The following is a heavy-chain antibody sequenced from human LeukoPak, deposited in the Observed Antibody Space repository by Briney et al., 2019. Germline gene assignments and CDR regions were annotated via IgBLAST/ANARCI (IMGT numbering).Heavy chain of an antibody. V-gene: IGHV4-61*01. CDR1: GYSISSGYY. CDR3: ARDTRGDILTGAHAFDI. J-gene: IGHJ3*02. Sequence: MASETLSLTCTVSGYSISSGYYWSWIRQPPGKGLEWIGYIYYSGSTNYKSSLKSRVTISVDTSKNQFSLKLSSVTAADTAVYYCARDTRGDILTGAHAFDIWGQGTMVTVSS. CDR2: IYYSGST. D-gene: IGHD3-9*01.